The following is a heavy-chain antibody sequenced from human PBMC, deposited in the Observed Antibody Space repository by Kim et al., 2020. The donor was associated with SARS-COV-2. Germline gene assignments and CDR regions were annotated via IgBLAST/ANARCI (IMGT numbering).Heavy chain of an antibody. CDR2: IIPIFGST. Sequence: SVKVSCKPSGGSFNNYGINWVRQAPGQGLEWMGQIIPIFGSTNYAQKLQGRVTITADESTSTVSMELSKLTSDDTGMYFCVREANYYGSGTYNSDDAFDIWGQGTMVIVSS. D-gene: IGHD3-10*01. J-gene: IGHJ3*02. CDR1: GGSFNNYG. CDR3: VREANYYGSGTYNSDDAFDI. V-gene: IGHV1-69*13.